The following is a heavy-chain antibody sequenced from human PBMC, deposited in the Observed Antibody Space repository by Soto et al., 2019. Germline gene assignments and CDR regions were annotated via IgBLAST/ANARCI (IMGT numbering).Heavy chain of an antibody. CDR1: GYTFTHHS. D-gene: IGHD2-15*01. CDR3: ARDPSNTSGRYQFFDS. CDR2: ISCYNGDT. Sequence: GASVKVSCKASGYTFTHHSISWVRQAPGQGLEWMGWISCYNGDTKYAQTLQDRVTMTTDTLTTTAYMELRSLRSDDTALYYCARDPSNTSGRYQFFDSWGQGTQVTVSS. V-gene: IGHV1-18*01. J-gene: IGHJ4*02.